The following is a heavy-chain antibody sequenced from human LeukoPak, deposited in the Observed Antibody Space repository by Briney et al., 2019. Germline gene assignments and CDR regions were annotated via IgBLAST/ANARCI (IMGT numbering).Heavy chain of an antibody. Sequence: SETLSLTCTVSGGSISSHYWSWIRQAPGKGLEWIGYMYYNGVTNYNPSLKSRVTISVDASKNQFSLRLTSVTAADTALYYCARTVPRAGYGSSWHLDYWGQGTLVTVSS. CDR1: GGSISSHY. V-gene: IGHV4-59*11. CDR2: MYYNGVT. CDR3: ARTVPRAGYGSSWHLDY. J-gene: IGHJ4*02. D-gene: IGHD6-13*01.